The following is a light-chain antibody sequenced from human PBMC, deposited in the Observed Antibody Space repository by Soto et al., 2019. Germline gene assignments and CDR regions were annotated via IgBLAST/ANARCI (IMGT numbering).Light chain of an antibody. CDR2: GAS. Sequence: EIVLTQSPATLSLSPGERATLSCRASQSVSSYLAWYQQRPGQAPRLLIYGASNRATGIPARFSGSGSGTDFTLTSSSLEAEDFAFYYCQHRTDCPMTFGQGTRLEIK. CDR3: QHRTDCPMT. CDR1: QSVSSY. J-gene: IGKJ5*01. V-gene: IGKV3-11*01.